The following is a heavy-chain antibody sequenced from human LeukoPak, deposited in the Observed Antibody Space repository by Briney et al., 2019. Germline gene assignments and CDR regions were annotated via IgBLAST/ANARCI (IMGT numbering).Heavy chain of an antibody. D-gene: IGHD2-2*02. CDR2: ISGSGGST. CDR3: AKDQYQLLYET. J-gene: IGHJ5*02. CDR1: GFTFSSYA. V-gene: IGHV3-23*01. Sequence: GGSLRLSCAASGFTFSSYAVSWVRQAPGKGLEWVSAISGSGGSTYYADSVKGRFTISRDNSKNTLYLQMNSLRAEDTAVYYCAKDQYQLLYETWGQGTLVTVSS.